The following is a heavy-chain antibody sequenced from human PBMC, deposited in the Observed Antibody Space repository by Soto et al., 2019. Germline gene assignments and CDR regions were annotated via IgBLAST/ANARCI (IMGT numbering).Heavy chain of an antibody. V-gene: IGHV4-30-4*01. D-gene: IGHD7-27*01. Sequence: SETLSLTCSVSGDSISNLDYFWAWIRQPPGQALEYIGYIYKSATTYYNPSFESRVAISVDTSKSQFSLNVTSVTAADTAVYFCARGRYCLTGRCFPNWFDSWGQEALVTVSS. CDR3: ARGRYCLTGRCFPNWFDS. CDR1: GDSISNLDYF. CDR2: IYKSATT. J-gene: IGHJ5*01.